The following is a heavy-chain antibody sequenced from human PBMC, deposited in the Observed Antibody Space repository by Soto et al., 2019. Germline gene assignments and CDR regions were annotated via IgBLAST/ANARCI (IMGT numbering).Heavy chain of an antibody. J-gene: IGHJ3*02. CDR3: TRESYGDYFVYAFDI. CDR2: IRSKAYGGTT. Sequence: GGSLRLSCTASGFTFGDYAMSWFRQAPGKGLEWVGFIRSKAYGGTTEYAASVKGRFTISRDDSKSIAYLQMNSLKTEDTAVYYCTRESYGDYFVYAFDIWGQGTMVTVSS. V-gene: IGHV3-49*03. D-gene: IGHD4-17*01. CDR1: GFTFGDYA.